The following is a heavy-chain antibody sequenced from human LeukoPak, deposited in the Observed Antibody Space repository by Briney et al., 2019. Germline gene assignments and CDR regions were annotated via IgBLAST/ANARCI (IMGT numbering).Heavy chain of an antibody. CDR3: ARVMAYDSSGYRYYFDY. D-gene: IGHD3-22*01. CDR1: VYTFTSYG. V-gene: IGHV1-18*01. J-gene: IGHJ4*02. CDR2: ISAYNGNT. Sequence: GASVKVSCKASVYTFTSYGISWVRQAPGQGLEWMGWISAYNGNTNYAQKLQGRVTMTTDTSMSTAYMELRSLRSDDTAVYYCARVMAYDSSGYRYYFDYWGQGTLVIVSS.